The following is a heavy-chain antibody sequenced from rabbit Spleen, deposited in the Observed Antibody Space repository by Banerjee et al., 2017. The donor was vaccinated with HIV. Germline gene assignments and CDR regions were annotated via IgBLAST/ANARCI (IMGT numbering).Heavy chain of an antibody. Sequence: LEESGGGLVKPGGTLTLTCTVSGFSFSSNWICWVRQAPGKGLEWIACIDGGSSGFTYSATWAKGRFTISKASSTTVTLQMTSLTVADTATYFCARDTGSSFSSYGMDLWGQGTLVTVS. J-gene: IGHJ6*01. CDR1: GFSFSSNW. D-gene: IGHD8-1*01. V-gene: IGHV1S45*01. CDR3: ARDTGSSFSSYGMDL. CDR2: IDGGSSGFT.